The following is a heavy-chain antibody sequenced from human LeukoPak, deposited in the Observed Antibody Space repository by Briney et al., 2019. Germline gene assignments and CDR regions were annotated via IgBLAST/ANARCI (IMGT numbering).Heavy chain of an antibody. CDR2: IYPGDSDT. D-gene: IGHD3-9*01. CDR3: ARRDYDILTGYYYYFDY. CDR1: GYSFTSYW. V-gene: IGHV5-51*01. Sequence: GESLKISCKGSGYSFTSYWIAWVRQMPGKGLEWMGIIYPGDSDTRYSPSFQGQVTISADKSISTAYLQWSSLKASDTAMYYCARRDYDILTGYYYYFDYWGQGTLVTVSS. J-gene: IGHJ4*02.